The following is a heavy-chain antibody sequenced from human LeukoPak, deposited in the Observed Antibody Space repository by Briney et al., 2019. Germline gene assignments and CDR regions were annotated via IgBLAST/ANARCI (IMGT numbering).Heavy chain of an antibody. D-gene: IGHD6-19*01. CDR2: TSAYNGDT. Sequence: AAVKVSCKASGYTFTNYGISWVRQAPGQGLEWMGWTSAYNGDTNYAQNFQGRVTMTTDTSTSTAYMELRSLRSDDTAVYYCARDLVGYRSGRDAFDIWGQGTMVTVSS. CDR1: GYTFTNYG. CDR3: ARDLVGYRSGRDAFDI. V-gene: IGHV1-18*01. J-gene: IGHJ3*02.